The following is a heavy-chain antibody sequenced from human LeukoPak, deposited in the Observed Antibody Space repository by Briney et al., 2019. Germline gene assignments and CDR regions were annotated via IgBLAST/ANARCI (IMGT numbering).Heavy chain of an antibody. D-gene: IGHD2-2*01. CDR1: GHSFTSYW. CDR2: IYPGDSDT. CDR3: ARPGYCTTTTCRGLDY. Sequence: GESLKISCEGCGHSFTSYWIGWVRQMPGKGLEWMGIIYPGDSDTRYSPSFQGQVTISADKSISTTYLQWSSLKASDTAMYYCARPGYCTTTTCRGLDYWGQGTLVTVSS. J-gene: IGHJ4*02. V-gene: IGHV5-51*01.